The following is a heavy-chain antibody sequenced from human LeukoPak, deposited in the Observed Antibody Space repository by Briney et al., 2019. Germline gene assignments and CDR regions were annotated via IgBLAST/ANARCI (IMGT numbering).Heavy chain of an antibody. CDR1: GFTFSSYS. Sequence: GGSLRLSCAASGFTFSSYSMNWVRQAPGKGLEWVSSISSSSSYIYYADSVKGRFTISRDNAKNSLYLQLNSLRAEDTAVCYCARDHDHYSMDYWGQGTLVTVSS. CDR3: ARDHDHYSMDY. CDR2: ISSSSSYI. V-gene: IGHV3-21*01. J-gene: IGHJ4*02. D-gene: IGHD4-11*01.